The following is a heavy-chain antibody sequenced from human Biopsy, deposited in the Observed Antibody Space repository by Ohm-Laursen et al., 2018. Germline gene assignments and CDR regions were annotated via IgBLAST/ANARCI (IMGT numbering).Heavy chain of an antibody. CDR3: ALAAAQTVTHFDY. D-gene: IGHD4-17*01. CDR1: GFTFSSYA. V-gene: IGHV3-23*01. CDR2: ISGNSDII. J-gene: IGHJ4*02. Sequence: SLRLSCAASGFTFSSYAMTWFRHAPGKGLEWVSTISGNSDIIYDTDSVKGRFTISRDNSKSTLYLQMNSLRADDTAVYYCALAAAQTVTHFDYWGQGTLVTVSS.